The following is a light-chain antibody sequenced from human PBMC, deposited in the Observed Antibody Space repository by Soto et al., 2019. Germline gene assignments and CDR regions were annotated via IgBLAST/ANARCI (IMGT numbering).Light chain of an antibody. V-gene: IGLV2-14*01. Sequence: QSALTQPASVSGSPGQSITISCTGTSSDVGGYKFVSWYQQHPGKVPKLMIYGVSNRPSGVSNRFSGSKSGNTASLTISGLQAEDEADYYCSSYTTSSTLEVFGPGTKLTVL. CDR2: GVS. CDR1: SSDVGGYKF. J-gene: IGLJ1*01. CDR3: SSYTTSSTLEV.